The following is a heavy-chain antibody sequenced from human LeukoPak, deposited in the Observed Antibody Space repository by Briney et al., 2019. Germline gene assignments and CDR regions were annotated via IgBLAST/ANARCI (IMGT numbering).Heavy chain of an antibody. CDR1: SGSISSHY. CDR3: ARDWVVVQPFIVVV. V-gene: IGHV4-59*11. Sequence: SETLSLTCTVSSGSISSHYWSWIRQPPGRGLEWIGYISYSGYTNYNPSLKSRVTISLNTSKNQFSLKLTSVTAADTGVYYCARDWVVVQPFIVVVRGQGTTVTVSS. CDR2: ISYSGYT. J-gene: IGHJ6*02. D-gene: IGHD2-2*01.